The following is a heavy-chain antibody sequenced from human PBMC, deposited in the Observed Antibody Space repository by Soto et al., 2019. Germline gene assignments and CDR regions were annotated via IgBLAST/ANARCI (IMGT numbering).Heavy chain of an antibody. CDR2: IIPILGIA. CDR3: ARPGRTDV. V-gene: IGHV1-69*02. CDR1: GGTFSSYT. Sequence: QVQLVQSGAEVQKPGSSVKVSCKASGGTFSSYTISWVRQAPGQGLEWMGRIIPILGIANYAQKFQGRVTITADKSTSTAYMELSSLRSEDTAMHYCARPGRTDVWGKGTTVTVSS. J-gene: IGHJ6*04. D-gene: IGHD1-26*01.